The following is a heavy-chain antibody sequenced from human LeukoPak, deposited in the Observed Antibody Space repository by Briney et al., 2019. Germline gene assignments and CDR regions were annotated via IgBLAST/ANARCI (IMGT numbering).Heavy chain of an antibody. J-gene: IGHJ6*02. CDR1: GYTFTSYD. CDR3: ARGIAAAGTGDYYYYGMDV. CDR2: MNPNSGNT. D-gene: IGHD6-13*01. Sequence: ASVKVSCKASGYTFTSYDINWVRQATGQGLEWMGWMNPNSGNTGYAQKFQGRVTMTRNTSISTAYMELSSLRPEDTAVYYCARGIAAAGTGDYYYYGMDVWGQGTTVTVSS. V-gene: IGHV1-8*01.